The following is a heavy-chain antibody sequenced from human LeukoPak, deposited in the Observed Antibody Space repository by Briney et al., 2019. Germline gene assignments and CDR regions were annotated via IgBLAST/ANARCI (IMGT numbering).Heavy chain of an antibody. Sequence: ASVKVSCKASGYAFNYYGINWVRQAPGQGLEWMGWISADNGNTHYAQKFQGRVTMTTDTSTSTAHMEVRSLRSDDTAMYYCARGGFGELELQNYFDYWGQGTLVTVSS. J-gene: IGHJ4*02. V-gene: IGHV1-18*01. CDR2: ISADNGNT. CDR1: GYAFNYYG. CDR3: ARGGFGELELQNYFDY. D-gene: IGHD3-10*01.